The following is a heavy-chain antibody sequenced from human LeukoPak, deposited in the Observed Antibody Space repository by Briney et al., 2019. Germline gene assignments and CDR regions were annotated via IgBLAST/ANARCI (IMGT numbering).Heavy chain of an antibody. CDR3: ATTNWYGSGSYPDY. Sequence: ASVKVSCKASGYTFTSYYIHLVRQAPGKGLEWMGGFDPEDGETIYAQKFQGRVTMTEDTSTDTAYMELSSLRSEDTAVYYCATTNWYGSGSYPDYWGQGTLVTVSS. D-gene: IGHD3-10*01. CDR2: FDPEDGET. J-gene: IGHJ4*02. CDR1: GYTFTSYY. V-gene: IGHV1-24*01.